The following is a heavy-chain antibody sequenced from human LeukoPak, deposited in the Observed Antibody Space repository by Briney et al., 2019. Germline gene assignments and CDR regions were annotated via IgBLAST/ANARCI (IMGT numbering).Heavy chain of an antibody. CDR2: IYYSGST. J-gene: IGHJ6*02. CDR3: ARTLRYSYDYYYGMDV. CDR1: GGSISSGGYY. Sequence: SETLSLTCTVSGGSISSGGYYWSWIRQHPGKGLEWIGYIYYSGSTYYNPSLKSRVTISVDTSKNQFSLKLSSVTAADTAVYYCARTLRYSYDYYYGMDVWGQGTTVTVSS. D-gene: IGHD5-18*01. V-gene: IGHV4-31*03.